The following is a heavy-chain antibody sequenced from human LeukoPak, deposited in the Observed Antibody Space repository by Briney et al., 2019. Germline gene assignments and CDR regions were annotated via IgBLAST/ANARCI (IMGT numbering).Heavy chain of an antibody. J-gene: IGHJ6*02. D-gene: IGHD3-3*01. V-gene: IGHV4-34*01. Sequence: SETLSLTCAVYGGSFSGYYWSWIRQPPGKGLEWIGEINHSGSTNYNPSLKSRVTISVDTSKNQFSLKLSSVTAADTAVYYCARGRFLEWILMGSGMDVWGQGTTVTVSS. CDR3: ARGRFLEWILMGSGMDV. CDR1: GGSFSGYY. CDR2: INHSGST.